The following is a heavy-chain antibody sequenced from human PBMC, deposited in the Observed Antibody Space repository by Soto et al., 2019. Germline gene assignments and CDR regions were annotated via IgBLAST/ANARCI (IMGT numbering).Heavy chain of an antibody. CDR1: GFTFSSSA. CDR3: AKVRPLRDCTRTSCLGAFDI. Sequence: EVQLLESGGGLVTPWGSPRLCCGASGFTFSSSAMSWVRQDPGQGREWDSAMTASGDTTYYADSVKGRFTISRDNSKSTMYLQMNSLRAEDTAVYYCAKVRPLRDCTRTSCLGAFDIWGQGTMVTVSS. V-gene: IGHV3-23*01. D-gene: IGHD2-2*01. J-gene: IGHJ3*02. CDR2: MTASGDTT.